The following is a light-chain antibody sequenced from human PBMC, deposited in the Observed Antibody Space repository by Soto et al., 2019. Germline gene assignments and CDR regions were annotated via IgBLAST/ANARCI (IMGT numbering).Light chain of an antibody. CDR2: ATS. V-gene: IGKV3-20*01. CDR1: ETIGRAY. Sequence: IVLTQSPGTLSLSPGERATVSCRASETIGRAYFAWYQHRPGRTPSLVLSATSNRAAGIPDRFGGSGSGADFTLTISGVEPEDFAVYYCHQYAPSPCTLGQGTKLEI. J-gene: IGKJ2*02. CDR3: HQYAPSPCT.